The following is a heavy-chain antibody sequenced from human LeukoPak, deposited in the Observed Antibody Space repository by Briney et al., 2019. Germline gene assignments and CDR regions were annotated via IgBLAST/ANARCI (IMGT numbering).Heavy chain of an antibody. V-gene: IGHV1-58*02. CDR3: AAETGYSSSIDY. CDR1: GFTFTSSA. Sequence: ASVKVSCKASGFTFTSSAMQWVRQARGQRFEWIGWIVVGSGNTNYAQKFQERVTITRDMSTSTAYMELSSLRSEDTAVYYCAAETGYSSSIDYWGQGTLVTVSS. J-gene: IGHJ4*02. CDR2: IVVGSGNT. D-gene: IGHD6-13*01.